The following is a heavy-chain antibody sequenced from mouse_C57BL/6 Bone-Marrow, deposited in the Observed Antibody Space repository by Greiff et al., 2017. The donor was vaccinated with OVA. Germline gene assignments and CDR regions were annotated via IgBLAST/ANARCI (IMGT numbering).Heavy chain of an antibody. Sequence: EVQLQQSGAELVRPGASVKLSCTASGFNIKDDYMHWVKQRPEQGLEWIGWIDPENGDTEYASKFQGKATITADTSSNTAYLQLSSLTSEDTAVYYGTTRYYGSSLYFDYWGQGTTLTVSS. D-gene: IGHD1-1*01. V-gene: IGHV14-4*01. CDR1: GFNIKDDY. J-gene: IGHJ2*01. CDR2: IDPENGDT. CDR3: TTRYYGSSLYFDY.